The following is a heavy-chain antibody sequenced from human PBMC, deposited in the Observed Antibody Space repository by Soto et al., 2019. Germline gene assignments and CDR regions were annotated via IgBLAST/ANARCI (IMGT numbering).Heavy chain of an antibody. V-gene: IGHV1-69*12. Sequence: QVQLVQSGAEVKEPGSSVNVSCKTSGGTFGNTAVTWVRQVPGQGLEWIGGIVPLFGTANYAQKFRGRVMITADESTRPASLAMSSPRSDDSAIYYCARDGDPGYSFWSGPLGGGRFDPWGQGTLVTVSS. J-gene: IGHJ5*02. CDR3: ARDGDPGYSFWSGPLGGGRFDP. CDR1: GGTFGNTA. D-gene: IGHD3-3*01. CDR2: IVPLFGTA.